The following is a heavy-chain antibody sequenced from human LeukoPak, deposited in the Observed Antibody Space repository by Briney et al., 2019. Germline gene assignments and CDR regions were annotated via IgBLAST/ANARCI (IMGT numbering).Heavy chain of an antibody. J-gene: IGHJ4*02. CDR2: VNTDGTTT. CDR1: GFTVGHHY. V-gene: IGHV3-74*03. Sequence: GGSLRLSCAASGFTVGHHYMHWVRQSPGQGLVWVSYVNTDGTTTTYADSVKGRFASSRDNAKNMVYLQMSSLRAEDTAVYYCVRDAPQSQFDYWGRGALVTVSS. CDR3: VRDAPQSQFDY. D-gene: IGHD4-11*01.